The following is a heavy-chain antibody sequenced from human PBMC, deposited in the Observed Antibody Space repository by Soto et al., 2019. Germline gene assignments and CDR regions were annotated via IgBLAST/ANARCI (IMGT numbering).Heavy chain of an antibody. CDR2: INEDGSDK. J-gene: IGHJ4*02. Sequence: GGSLRLSCAASGFTFSSYGIHWVRQAPGKGLEWVANINEDGSDKYYLDPLKGRFTISRDNTKNLVYLQMNSLRVEDMAVYYCARGTVAPGLDYWGQGALVTVSS. D-gene: IGHD4-17*01. V-gene: IGHV3-7*01. CDR3: ARGTVAPGLDY. CDR1: GFTFSSYG.